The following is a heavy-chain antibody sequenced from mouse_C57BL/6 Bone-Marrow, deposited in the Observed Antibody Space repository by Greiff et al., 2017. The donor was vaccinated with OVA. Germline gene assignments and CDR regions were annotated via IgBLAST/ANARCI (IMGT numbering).Heavy chain of an antibody. CDR3: ARPGPYWYFDV. J-gene: IGHJ1*03. CDR2: ISNGGGST. CDR1: GFTFSDYY. Sequence: EVQLMESGGGLVQPGGSLKLSCAASGFTFSDYYMYWVRQTPEKRLEWVAYISNGGGSTYYPDTVKGRFTISRDNAKNTLYLQMSRLKSEDTAMYYCARPGPYWYFDVWGTGTTVTVSS. V-gene: IGHV5-12*01.